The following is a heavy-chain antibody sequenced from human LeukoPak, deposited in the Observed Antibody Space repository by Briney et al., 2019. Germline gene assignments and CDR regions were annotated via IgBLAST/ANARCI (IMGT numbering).Heavy chain of an antibody. CDR2: IIPIFGTA. V-gene: IGHV1-69*06. CDR1: GGTFSSYA. J-gene: IGHJ4*02. D-gene: IGHD6-19*01. Sequence: RRASVKVSCKASGGTFSSYAISWVRQAPGQGLEWMGGIIPIFGTANYAQKFQGRVTITADKSTSTAYMELRSLRSDDTAVYYCARDLKMGYSSGRYSWGTGSSNDYWGQGTLVTVSS. CDR3: ARDLKMGYSSGRYSWGTGSSNDY.